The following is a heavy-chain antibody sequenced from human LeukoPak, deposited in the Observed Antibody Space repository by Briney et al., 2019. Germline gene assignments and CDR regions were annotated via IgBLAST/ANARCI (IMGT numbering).Heavy chain of an antibody. CDR3: ARDRAVVITTGEAHDAFDI. Sequence: GGSLRLSCAASGFTFSDYYMSWIRQAPGKGLEWVSYISSSGSTIYYADSVKGRFTISRDNAKNSLYLQMNSLRAEDTAVYYCARDRAVVITTGEAHDAFDIWGQGTMVTVSS. V-gene: IGHV3-11*01. CDR2: ISSSGSTI. J-gene: IGHJ3*02. D-gene: IGHD3-22*01. CDR1: GFTFSDYY.